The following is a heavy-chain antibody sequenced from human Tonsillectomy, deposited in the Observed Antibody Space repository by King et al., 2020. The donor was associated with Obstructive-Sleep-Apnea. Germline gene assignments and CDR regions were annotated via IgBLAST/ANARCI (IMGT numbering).Heavy chain of an antibody. D-gene: IGHD6-25*01. CDR2: MSYDGNNK. CDR1: GFTFSSYG. J-gene: IGHJ4*02. Sequence: VQLVESGGGVVQPGRSLRLSCAASGFTFSSYGMHWVRQAPGKGLEWVSLMSYDGNNKFFADSVKGRFTISRDTAKNTLYLQMSSLRDEDTAVYYCASAAMRAPAFDYWGQGTLVTVSS. CDR3: ASAAMRAPAFDY. V-gene: IGHV3-30*03.